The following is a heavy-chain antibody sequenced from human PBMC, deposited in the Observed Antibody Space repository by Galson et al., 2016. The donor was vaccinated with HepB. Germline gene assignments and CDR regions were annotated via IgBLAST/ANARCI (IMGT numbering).Heavy chain of an antibody. CDR2: IGGNNGNT. CDR3: ARDLGYCSGGGCYRNWFDP. CDR1: GYTFTSYG. V-gene: IGHV1-18*01. Sequence: SVKVSCKASGYTFTSYGISWVRQAPGQGLEWMGWIGGNNGNTNYAQKVQGRVTMTKDTSTRTAYMELRSLRSDDTAVYYCARDLGYCSGGGCYRNWFDPWGQGTLVTVSS. D-gene: IGHD2-15*01. J-gene: IGHJ5*02.